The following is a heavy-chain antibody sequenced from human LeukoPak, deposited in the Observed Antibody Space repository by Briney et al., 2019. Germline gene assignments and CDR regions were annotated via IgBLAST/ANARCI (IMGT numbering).Heavy chain of an antibody. J-gene: IGHJ5*02. CDR2: IYYSGRT. V-gene: IGHV4-59*12. D-gene: IGHD3-10*01. CDR3: ARGYGSGSS. CDR1: GGSISSYY. Sequence: SETLSLTCTVSGGSISSYYWSWIRQPPGKGLEWIGYIYYSGRTKYNPSLKSRVTISVDTSKNQFSLKLNSVTAADTAVYYCARGYGSGSSWGQGTLVTVSA.